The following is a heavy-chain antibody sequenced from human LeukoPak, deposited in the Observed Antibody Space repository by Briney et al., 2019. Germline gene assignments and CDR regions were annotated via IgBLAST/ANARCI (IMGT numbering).Heavy chain of an antibody. CDR2: IDASDSIT. CDR1: GFTFSGYA. CDR3: LKSLSARRQPNTFDY. J-gene: IGHJ4*02. Sequence: GGSLRLSCAASGFTFSGYAMSWVRQAPGKGLEWVSAIDASDSITHYADSVKGRFTISRDNSKNTLYLQMSSLRAEDTAVYYCLKSLSARRQPNTFDYWGQGTLVTVSS. D-gene: IGHD6-6*01. V-gene: IGHV3-23*01.